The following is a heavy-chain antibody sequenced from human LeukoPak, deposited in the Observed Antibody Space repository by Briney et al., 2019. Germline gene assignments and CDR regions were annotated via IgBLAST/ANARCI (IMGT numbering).Heavy chain of an antibody. CDR2: ISAYIGNT. Sequence: ASVRVSCKASGYTFTSYGISWVRQAPGQGLEWMGWISAYIGNTNYAQKLQGRVTMTTDTSTSTAYMELRSLRSDDTAVYYCAREVAAGPGGWFDPWGQGTLVTVSS. V-gene: IGHV1-18*01. J-gene: IGHJ5*02. D-gene: IGHD6-13*01. CDR1: GYTFTSYG. CDR3: AREVAAGPGGWFDP.